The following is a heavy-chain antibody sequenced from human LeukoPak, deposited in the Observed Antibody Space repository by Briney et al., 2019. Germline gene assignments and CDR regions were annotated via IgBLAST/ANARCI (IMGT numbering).Heavy chain of an antibody. CDR2: ISAYNGNT. V-gene: IGHV1-18*01. CDR1: GYTFTNYG. CDR3: ARGDSSGWYGNWYFDL. Sequence: ASVKVSCKASGYTFTNYGISWVRQAPGQGLEWMGWISAYNGNTNYAQKLQGRVTMTTDTSTSTAHMELRSLRSDDTAVYYCARGDSSGWYGNWYFDLWGRGTLVTVSS. D-gene: IGHD6-19*01. J-gene: IGHJ2*01.